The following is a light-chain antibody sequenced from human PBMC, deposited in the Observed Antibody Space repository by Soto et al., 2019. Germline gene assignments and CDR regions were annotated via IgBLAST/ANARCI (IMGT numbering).Light chain of an antibody. Sequence: QSVLTQPPSASGTPGQRVTIFCSGSNSNIGSKTVTWYQQLPGTAPKLLVYGDNQRPSGVPDRFSGSKSGTSASLAISGLQSEDEADYYCAAWDDSLNGRVFGGGTKLTVL. CDR2: GDN. CDR1: NSNIGSKT. V-gene: IGLV1-44*01. J-gene: IGLJ3*02. CDR3: AAWDDSLNGRV.